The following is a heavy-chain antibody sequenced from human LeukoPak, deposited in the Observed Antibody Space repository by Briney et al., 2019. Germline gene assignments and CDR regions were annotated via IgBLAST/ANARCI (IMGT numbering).Heavy chain of an antibody. J-gene: IGHJ4*02. CDR2: IYSGGST. D-gene: IGHD1-26*01. CDR3: ARARWELLAFDY. V-gene: IGHV3-66*01. Sequence: GGSLRLSCAASGFTASSNYMSWVRQAPGKGLEWVSVIYSGGSTYYADSVKGRSTISRDNSKNTLYLQMNSLRAEDTAVYYCARARWELLAFDYWGQGTLVTVSS. CDR1: GFTASSNY.